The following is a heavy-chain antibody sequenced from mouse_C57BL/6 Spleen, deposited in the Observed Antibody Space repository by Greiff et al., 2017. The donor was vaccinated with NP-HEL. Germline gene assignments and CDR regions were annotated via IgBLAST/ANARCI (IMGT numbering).Heavy chain of an antibody. CDR2: IDPEDGET. Sequence: VQLQQSGAELVKPGASVKLSCTASGFNIKDYYMHWVKQRTEQGLEWIGRIDPEDGETKYDPKFQGKATITADTSSNTADLQLSSRTSEDTAVYYCARPRYDYDSEYYFDCWGQGTTLTVSS. J-gene: IGHJ2*01. V-gene: IGHV14-2*01. CDR1: GFNIKDYY. D-gene: IGHD2-4*01. CDR3: ARPRYDYDSEYYFDC.